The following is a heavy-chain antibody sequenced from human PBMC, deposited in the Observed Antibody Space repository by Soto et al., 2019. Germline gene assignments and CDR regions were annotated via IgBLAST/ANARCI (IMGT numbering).Heavy chain of an antibody. D-gene: IGHD3-9*01. CDR3: ARHLYYDILTGLYFDY. CDR2: IYYSGST. V-gene: IGHV4-59*08. J-gene: IGHJ4*02. Sequence: SETLSLTCTVSGGSISSYYWSWIRQPPGKGLEWIGYIYYSGSTNYNPSLKSRVTISVDTSKNQFSLKLSSVTAADTAVYYCARHLYYDILTGLYFDYWGQGTLVTVSS. CDR1: GGSISSYY.